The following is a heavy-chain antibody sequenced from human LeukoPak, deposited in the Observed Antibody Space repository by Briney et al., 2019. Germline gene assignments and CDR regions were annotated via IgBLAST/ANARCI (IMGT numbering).Heavy chain of an antibody. CDR1: GGSFSGYY. J-gene: IGHJ4*02. V-gene: IGHV4-34*01. Sequence: SETLSLTCAVYGGSFSGYYWSWIRQPPGKGLEWIGEINHSGSTNYNPSLKSRVTISVGTSKNQFSLKLSSVTAADTAVYYCARGWRVYSSFRGGTFDYWGQGTLVTVSS. CDR3: ARGWRVYSSFRGGTFDY. D-gene: IGHD6-6*01. CDR2: INHSGST.